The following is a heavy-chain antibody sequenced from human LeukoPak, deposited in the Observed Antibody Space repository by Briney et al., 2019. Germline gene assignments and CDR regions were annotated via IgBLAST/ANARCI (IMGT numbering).Heavy chain of an antibody. V-gene: IGHV4-39*07. Sequence: TRSESLSLTCTVSGGSISSSSYDWGWLRQPAWKGLEWIGSMYYSGSTYYNPSLKSRVTMSVDTPKNQFSLKLNSVTAADTAVYYCARDRNYYDRSGYYYDSSYYMDVWGKGPTVTVSS. J-gene: IGHJ6*03. CDR3: ARDRNYYDRSGYYYDSSYYMDV. D-gene: IGHD3-22*01. CDR2: MYYSGST. CDR1: GGSISSSSYD.